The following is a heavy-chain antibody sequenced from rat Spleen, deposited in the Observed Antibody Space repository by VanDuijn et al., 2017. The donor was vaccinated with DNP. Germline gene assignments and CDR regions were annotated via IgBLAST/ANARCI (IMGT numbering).Heavy chain of an antibody. CDR1: GFTFSSYW. V-gene: IGHV5-58*01. CDR3: AKPDY. CDR2: ISYTGGST. Sequence: EVQLVETGGGLVQPGRSLKLSCVASGFTFSSYWMFWIRQAPGKGLEWVATISYTGGSTYYRDSVKGRFTISRDNAKSTLYLQMDSLRSEDTATYYCAKPDYWGQGVMVTVSS. J-gene: IGHJ2*01.